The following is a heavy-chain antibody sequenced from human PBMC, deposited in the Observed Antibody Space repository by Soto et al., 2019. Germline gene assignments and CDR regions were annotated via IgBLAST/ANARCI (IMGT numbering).Heavy chain of an antibody. Sequence: PSETLSLTCAVYGGSFSGYYWSWIRQPPGEGLEWIGEINHSGSTNYNPSLKSRVTISVDTSKNQFSLKLSSVTAADTAVYYCAVMVAATDFDYWGQGTLVTVSS. CDR1: GGSFSGYY. J-gene: IGHJ4*02. D-gene: IGHD2-15*01. CDR3: AVMVAATDFDY. CDR2: INHSGST. V-gene: IGHV4-34*01.